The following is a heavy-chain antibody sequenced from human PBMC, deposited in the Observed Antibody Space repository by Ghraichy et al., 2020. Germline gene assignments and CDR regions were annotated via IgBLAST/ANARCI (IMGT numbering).Heavy chain of an antibody. J-gene: IGHJ4*02. CDR2: TYYRSRWYN. CDR1: GDSVSSNIAA. V-gene: IGHV6-1*01. Sequence: SQTLSLTCAISGDSVSSNIAAWNWIRQSPSRGLEWLGRTYYRSRWYNDYAVSMKSRLTITPDTSKNQFSLQLNSVTPEDTAVYYCARDPGMQIWIVVFDSWGQGTLVTVSS. D-gene: IGHD5-18*01. CDR3: ARDPGMQIWIVVFDS.